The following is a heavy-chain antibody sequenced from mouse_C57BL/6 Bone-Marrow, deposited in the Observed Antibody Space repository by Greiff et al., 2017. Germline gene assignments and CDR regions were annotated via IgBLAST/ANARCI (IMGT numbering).Heavy chain of an antibody. V-gene: IGHV5-2*01. CDR1: EYEFPSHD. CDR2: INSDGGST. Sequence: EVKVVESGGGLVQPGASLKLSCESNEYEFPSHDMPWVRKTPEKRLELVAAINSDGGSTYYPDTMERRFIISRDKTKKTQYLQMSSLTSEDTALYYCARHRDYAMDYWGQGTSVTVSS. CDR3: ARHRDYAMDY. J-gene: IGHJ4*01.